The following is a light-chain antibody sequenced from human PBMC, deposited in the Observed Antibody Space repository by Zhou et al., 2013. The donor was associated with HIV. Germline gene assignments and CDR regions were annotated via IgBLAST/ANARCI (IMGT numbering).Light chain of an antibody. CDR1: QGISSY. V-gene: IGKV1-9*01. CDR2: AAS. Sequence: DIHLTQSPSFLSASVGDRVTITCRSSQGISSYLAWYQQKPGKAPRLLIYAASTLHSGVPSRFSGSGSGTEFTLSISSLQPEDFATYYCQQLNSYPLTFGGGTKVRSN. J-gene: IGKJ4*01. CDR3: QQLNSYPLT.